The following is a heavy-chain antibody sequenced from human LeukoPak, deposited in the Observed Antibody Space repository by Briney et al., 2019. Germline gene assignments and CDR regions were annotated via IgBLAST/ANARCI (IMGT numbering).Heavy chain of an antibody. Sequence: ASVKVSCKASGGTFSSYAISWVRQAPGQGLEWMGIINPSGGSTSYAQKFQGRVTMTRDTSTSTVYMELSSLRSEDTAVYYCARDSIAAAGTGDYWGQGTLVTVSS. D-gene: IGHD6-13*01. CDR3: ARDSIAAAGTGDY. V-gene: IGHV1-46*01. J-gene: IGHJ4*02. CDR2: INPSGGST. CDR1: GGTFSSYA.